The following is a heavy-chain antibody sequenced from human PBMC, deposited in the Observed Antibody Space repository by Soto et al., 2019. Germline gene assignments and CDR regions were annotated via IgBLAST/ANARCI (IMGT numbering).Heavy chain of an antibody. Sequence: HPGGSLRLSCAASGFSFDDYAMTWVRQAAGKGLEWVSATSGSGDNTYYADSVKSRFTISRDNSKNTLYLQLNSLRAEDTAVYYCAKGYYSGYDLAYFDYWGQGTLVTVSS. CDR3: AKGYYSGYDLAYFDY. J-gene: IGHJ4*02. D-gene: IGHD5-12*01. V-gene: IGHV3-23*01. CDR2: TSGSGDNT. CDR1: GFSFDDYA.